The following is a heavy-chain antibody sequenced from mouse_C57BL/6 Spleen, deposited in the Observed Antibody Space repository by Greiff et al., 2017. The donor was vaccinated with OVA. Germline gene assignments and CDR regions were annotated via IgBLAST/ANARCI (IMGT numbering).Heavy chain of an antibody. V-gene: IGHV1-52*01. D-gene: IGHD1-1*02. CDR1: GYTFTSYW. CDR2: IDPSDSET. Sequence: QVQLQQSGAELVRPGSSVKLSCKASGYTFTSYWMHWVKQRPIQGLEWIGNIDPSDSETHYNQKFKDKATLTVDKSSSTAYMQLSSLTSEDSAVYYCARWGGYYGYFDVWGTGTTVTVSS. CDR3: ARWGGYYGYFDV. J-gene: IGHJ1*03.